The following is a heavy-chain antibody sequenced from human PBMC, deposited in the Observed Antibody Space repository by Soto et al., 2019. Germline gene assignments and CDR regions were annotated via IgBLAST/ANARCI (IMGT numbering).Heavy chain of an antibody. J-gene: IGHJ4*02. D-gene: IGHD2-15*01. CDR1: GGSISSYY. V-gene: IGHV4-59*01. CDR2: IYYSGST. CDR3: ARSGGSLDF. Sequence: PSETLSLTCTVSGGSISSYYWIWIRQPPGKGLEWIGYIYYSGSTNYNPSLKSRVTISVDTSKNQFSLKLNSVTAADTAVYYCARSGGSLDFWGQGTLVTVSS.